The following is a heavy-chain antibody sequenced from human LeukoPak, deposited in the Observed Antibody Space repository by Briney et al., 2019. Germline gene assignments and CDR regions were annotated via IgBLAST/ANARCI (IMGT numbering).Heavy chain of an antibody. CDR1: GGSISSGGYY. CDR3: ARSVGRLHYYFDY. J-gene: IGHJ4*02. Sequence: KASETLSLTCTVSGGSISSGGYYWSWIRQHPGKGLEWIVYIYYSGSTYYNPSLKSRVTISVDTSKNQFSLKLSSVTAADTAVYYCARSVGRLHYYFDYWGQGTLVTVSS. CDR2: IYYSGST. V-gene: IGHV4-31*03. D-gene: IGHD5-24*01.